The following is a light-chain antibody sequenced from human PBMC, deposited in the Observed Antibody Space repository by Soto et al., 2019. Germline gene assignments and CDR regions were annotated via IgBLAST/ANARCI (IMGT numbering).Light chain of an antibody. J-gene: IGKJ1*01. CDR1: QSIDNY. CDR2: AAS. CDR3: QQSYSSPET. Sequence: DIQMTQSPSSLSASVGDRVTITCRASQSIDNYLNWYQQKPGKAPNLLLYAASTLLSRVPSRFSGRGSGTHFTLTISSLQPEDFATYYCQQSYSSPETCGQGTKVEIK. V-gene: IGKV1-39*01.